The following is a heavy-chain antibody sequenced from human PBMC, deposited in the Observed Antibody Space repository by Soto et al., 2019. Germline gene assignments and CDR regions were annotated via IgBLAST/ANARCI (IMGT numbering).Heavy chain of an antibody. Sequence: QVQLVQSGAEVKKPGASVKVSCKASGYSFTRYYINWVRQAPGQGLEWMGWISAYNGNTHYEEKLQGRVTLTTATSARTVSMGPSSLRSDDTPVYFCARAVQWDFLRDYWGPGALVSVSS. CDR2: ISAYNGNT. V-gene: IGHV1-18*01. D-gene: IGHD1-26*01. CDR3: ARAVQWDFLRDY. CDR1: GYSFTRYY. J-gene: IGHJ4*02.